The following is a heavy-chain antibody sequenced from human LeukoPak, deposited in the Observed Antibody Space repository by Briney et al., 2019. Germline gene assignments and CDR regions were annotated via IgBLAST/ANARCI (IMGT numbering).Heavy chain of an antibody. D-gene: IGHD6-19*01. J-gene: IGHJ3*02. CDR3: ARVRSSGPNDAFDI. CDR1: GYTFTSYA. CDR2: INAGNGNT. Sequence: ASVKVSCKASGYTFTSYAMHRVRQAPGQRLEWMGWINAGNGNTKYSQEFQGRVTITRDTSASTAYMELSSLRSEDMAVYYCARVRSSGPNDAFDIWGQGTMVTVSS. V-gene: IGHV1-3*03.